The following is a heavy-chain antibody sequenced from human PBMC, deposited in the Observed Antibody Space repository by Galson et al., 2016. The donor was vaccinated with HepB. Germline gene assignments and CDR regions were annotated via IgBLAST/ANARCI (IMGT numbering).Heavy chain of an antibody. J-gene: IGHJ4*02. Sequence: SLRLSCAASGFTFSNYAMNWVRQAPGKGLEYVSGINNSGGTTYYADSVKGRFTISRDNSKNTLYLQMTSLRPEDTDVPYCVRVIRATAGSDYWGQGTLVTVSS. CDR2: INNSGGTT. CDR1: GFTFSNYA. D-gene: IGHD3-10*01. V-gene: IGHV3-64D*06. CDR3: VRVIRATAGSDY.